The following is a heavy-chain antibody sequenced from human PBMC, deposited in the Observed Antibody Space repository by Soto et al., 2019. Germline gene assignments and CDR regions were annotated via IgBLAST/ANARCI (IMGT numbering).Heavy chain of an antibody. V-gene: IGHV4-4*02. J-gene: IGHJ6*02. CDR3: ARTYSSSWYYYGMDV. CDR2: IYHSGST. Sequence: QVQLQESGPGLVKPSGTLSLTCAVSGGSISSSNWWSWVRQPPGKGLEWIGEIYHSGSTNYNPSLKSRVTVSVAKSKNQFSLKLSSVTAADTAVYHCARTYSSSWYYYGMDVWGQGTTVTVSS. CDR1: GGSISSSNW. D-gene: IGHD6-13*01.